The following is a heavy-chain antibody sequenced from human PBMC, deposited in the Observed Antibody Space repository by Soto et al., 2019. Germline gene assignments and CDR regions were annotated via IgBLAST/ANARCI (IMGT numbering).Heavy chain of an antibody. CDR2: IYPGDSDT. J-gene: IGHJ6*03. Sequence: PGESLKISCKGSGYSFTSYWIGWVRQMPGKGLEWMGIIYPGDSDTRYSPSFQGQVTISADKSISTAYLQWSSLKASDTAMYYCARLSQDIVVVPAATDYYYMDVWGKGTTVTVSS. V-gene: IGHV5-51*01. CDR3: ARLSQDIVVVPAATDYYYMDV. CDR1: GYSFTSYW. D-gene: IGHD2-2*01.